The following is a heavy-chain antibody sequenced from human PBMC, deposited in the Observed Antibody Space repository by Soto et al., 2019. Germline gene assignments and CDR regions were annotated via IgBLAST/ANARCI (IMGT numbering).Heavy chain of an antibody. CDR3: ARVSALGSYGDY. CDR1: GYTFTGYY. D-gene: IGHD1-26*01. V-gene: IGHV1-2*02. Sequence: ASVKVSCKASGYTFTGYYMHWVRQAPGQGLEWMGWINPNSGGTNYAQKFQGRVTMTRDTSISTAYMELSRLRSDDTPVYYCARVSALGSYGDYWGQGTLVTVSS. CDR2: INPNSGGT. J-gene: IGHJ4*02.